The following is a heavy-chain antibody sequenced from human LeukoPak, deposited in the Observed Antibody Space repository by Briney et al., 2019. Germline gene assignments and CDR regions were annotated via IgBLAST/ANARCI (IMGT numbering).Heavy chain of an antibody. D-gene: IGHD6-13*01. Sequence: SQTLSLTCAVYGGSFSGYYWSWIRQPPGKGLEWIGEINHSGSTNYNPSLKSRVTISVDTSKNQFSLKLSSVTAADTAVYYCARDSRFIYYYYMDVWGKGTTVTVSS. J-gene: IGHJ6*03. CDR3: ARDSRFIYYYYMDV. V-gene: IGHV4-34*01. CDR2: INHSGST. CDR1: GGSFSGYY.